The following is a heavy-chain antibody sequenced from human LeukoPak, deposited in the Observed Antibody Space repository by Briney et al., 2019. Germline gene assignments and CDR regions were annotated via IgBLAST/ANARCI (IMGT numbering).Heavy chain of an antibody. CDR1: GFTFSSYA. D-gene: IGHD3-10*01. Sequence: GGSLRLSCAASGFTFSSYAMSWVRQAPGKGLEWVSAISGSGGSTYYADSVKGRFTISRDNSKNTLYLQMNSLRAEDTAVYYCAKGQFYYGSGSYYEYAFDIWGQGTMVTVSS. CDR2: ISGSGGST. CDR3: AKGQFYYGSGSYYEYAFDI. J-gene: IGHJ3*02. V-gene: IGHV3-23*01.